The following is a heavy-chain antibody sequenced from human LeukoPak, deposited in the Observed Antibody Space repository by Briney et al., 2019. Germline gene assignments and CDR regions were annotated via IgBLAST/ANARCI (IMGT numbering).Heavy chain of an antibody. J-gene: IGHJ5*02. CDR2: INHSGST. CDR3: ARRYDYVRGSYRSKNWFDP. Sequence: SETLSLTCAVYGGSFSGYYWSWIRQPPGKGLEWIGEINHSGSTNYNPSLKSRVTISVDTSKNQFSLKLSSVTAADTAVYYCARRYDYVRGSYRSKNWFDPWGQGTLVTVSS. V-gene: IGHV4-34*01. CDR1: GGSFSGYY. D-gene: IGHD3-16*02.